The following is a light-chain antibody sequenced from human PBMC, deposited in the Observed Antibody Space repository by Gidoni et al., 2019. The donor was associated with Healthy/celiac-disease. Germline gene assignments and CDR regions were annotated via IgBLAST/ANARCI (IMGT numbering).Light chain of an antibody. V-gene: IGLV3-9*01. CDR3: QVWESSTALVV. CDR1: NIGSKN. J-gene: IGLJ2*01. CDR2: RDS. Sequence: SYELTPPLSVSVALGQTARITCGGNNIGSKNVHWYQPKPGQAPVMVIYRDSNRPYGIPERFSGSNSGNTATLTISRAQAGDEADYYCQVWESSTALVVFGGGTKLTVL.